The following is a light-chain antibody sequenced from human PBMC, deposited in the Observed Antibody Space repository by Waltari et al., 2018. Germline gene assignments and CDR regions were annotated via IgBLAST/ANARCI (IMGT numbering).Light chain of an antibody. Sequence: QSVLTQPPSMSGAPGQKVTIPCTGGSSNFGAGYDVHWYQQFPGTAPKLLIFGNPNRASGVPGRFSGSRSGTSASLAIAGVQSEDEAVYYCQSFDSSLSASVFGGGTKLTVL. CDR2: GNP. V-gene: IGLV1-40*01. CDR1: SSNFGAGYD. J-gene: IGLJ3*02. CDR3: QSFDSSLSASV.